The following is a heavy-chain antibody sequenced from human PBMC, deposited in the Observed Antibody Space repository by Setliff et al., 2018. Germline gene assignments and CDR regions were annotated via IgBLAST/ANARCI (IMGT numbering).Heavy chain of an antibody. D-gene: IGHD1-26*01. CDR2: IWHDGTNK. V-gene: IGHV3-30*02. Sequence: GGSLRLSCAASGLTLINNGFHWVRQAPGKGLEWVAIIWHDGTNKYYADSVKGRFDISRDSSKNTVYLQMGSLRAEDMAVYYCATWNGRYSDYWGQGTLVTVSS. CDR3: ATWNGRYSDY. J-gene: IGHJ4*02. CDR1: GLTLINNG.